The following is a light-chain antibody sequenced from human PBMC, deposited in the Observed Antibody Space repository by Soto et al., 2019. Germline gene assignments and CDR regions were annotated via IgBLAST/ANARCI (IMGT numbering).Light chain of an antibody. CDR3: SSYTSSSTQV. CDR1: SSDVGGYNY. CDR2: DVS. J-gene: IGLJ1*01. Sequence: QSVLTQPASVSGSPGQSITISCTGTSSDVGGYNYVSWYQQHPGKAHKLMIYDVSNRPSGISNRFSASKSGNTASLSISGLQAEDEADYFCSSYTSSSTQVFGTGTKVTVL. V-gene: IGLV2-14*01.